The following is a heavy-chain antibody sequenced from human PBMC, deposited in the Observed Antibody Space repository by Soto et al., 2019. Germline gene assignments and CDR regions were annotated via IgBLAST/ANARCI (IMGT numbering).Heavy chain of an antibody. Sequence: EVQLVESGGGLVQTGGSLRLSCAASGFTFSRDWMHWVRQAPGKGLVWVSHLNRDGSSTRYADSVNGRFTISRDNARNTLFLQMNSLRAEDTAVYYCARGLKWGLFDYWGQGTLVTVSS. V-gene: IGHV3-74*01. CDR3: ARGLKWGLFDY. D-gene: IGHD4-4*01. CDR2: LNRDGSST. J-gene: IGHJ4*02. CDR1: GFTFSRDW.